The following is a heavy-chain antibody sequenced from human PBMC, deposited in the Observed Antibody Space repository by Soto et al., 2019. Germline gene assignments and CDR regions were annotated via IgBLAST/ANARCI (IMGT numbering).Heavy chain of an antibody. CDR1: GYTFTHYG. V-gene: IGHV1-18*01. CDR3: ARDLHSGGKYWYFDI. CDR2: INSFSGDT. J-gene: IGHJ2*01. Sequence: QVQLVQSGAEVKKPGASVKVSCKASGYTFTHYGITWVRQPTGQGLEWLGWINSFSGDTNYPQKLKDRLTMTTDTSTHTVYMELRNLRSDDTAVYYCARDLHSGGKYWYFDIWGRGTLVTVSS. D-gene: IGHD2-15*01.